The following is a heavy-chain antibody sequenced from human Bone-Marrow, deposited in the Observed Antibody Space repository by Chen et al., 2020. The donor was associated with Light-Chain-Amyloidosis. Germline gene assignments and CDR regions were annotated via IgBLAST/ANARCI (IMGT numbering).Heavy chain of an antibody. CDR3: ARRRDGYNFDY. CDR1: GYTFPNYW. J-gene: IGHJ4*02. Sequence: SGPEGKKPGESLKISCKGSGYTFPNYWIGWVRQMPGKGLEWMGVIYPDDSDARYSPSFEGQVTISADKSITTAXXXXRSLKASDTAMYYCARRRDGYNFDYWGQGTLVTVSS. D-gene: IGHD5-12*01. CDR2: IYPDDSDA. V-gene: IGHV5-51*01.